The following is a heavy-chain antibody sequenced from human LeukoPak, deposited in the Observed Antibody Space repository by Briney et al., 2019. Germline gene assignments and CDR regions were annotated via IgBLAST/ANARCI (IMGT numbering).Heavy chain of an antibody. CDR1: GGSISSYY. Sequence: SETLSLTCTVSGGSISSYYWSWIRQPAGKGLEWIGRIYTSGSTNYNPSLKSRVTMSVDTSKNQFSLKLSSVTAADTAVYYCAREDCGGDCPTFDIWGQGTMVTISS. V-gene: IGHV4-4*07. D-gene: IGHD2-21*02. CDR3: AREDCGGDCPTFDI. J-gene: IGHJ3*02. CDR2: IYTSGST.